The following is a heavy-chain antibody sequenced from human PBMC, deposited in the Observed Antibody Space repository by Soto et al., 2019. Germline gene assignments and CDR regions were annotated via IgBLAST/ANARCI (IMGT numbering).Heavy chain of an antibody. CDR2: ISPYNGNT. D-gene: IGHD3-10*01. J-gene: IGHJ5*02. Sequence: QVQLVQSGAEVKKPGASVKVSCKSSGYTFTSYGISWVRQAPGQGLEWLGWISPYNGNTNYAQKLQGRVTMTTDTSTSTAYMELRSLRSDDTAVYYCARNYNYGSGSYVSETWGQGTLVTVSS. CDR3: ARNYNYGSGSYVSET. CDR1: GYTFTSYG. V-gene: IGHV1-18*01.